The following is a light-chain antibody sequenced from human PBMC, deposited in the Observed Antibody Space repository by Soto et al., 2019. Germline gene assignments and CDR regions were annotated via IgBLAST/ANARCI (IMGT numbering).Light chain of an antibody. J-gene: IGKJ1*01. CDR1: QSISRR. CDR3: QQYNTYSPRT. CDR2: DAS. Sequence: DIQMTQSPSTLSASVGDRVTITCRASQSISRRLAWYQRKPGKAPKVLIYDASSMESGVPSRFSGSGSGTEFTLTISSLKPDDFATYYCQQYNTYSPRTFVQGTKVDIK. V-gene: IGKV1-5*01.